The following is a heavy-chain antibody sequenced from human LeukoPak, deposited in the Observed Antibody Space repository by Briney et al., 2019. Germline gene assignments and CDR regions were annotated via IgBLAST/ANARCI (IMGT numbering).Heavy chain of an antibody. D-gene: IGHD6-19*01. CDR3: ARDQAVAVAGRGYFQH. J-gene: IGHJ1*01. CDR1: GFTFSNYA. CDR2: ISSSSSTI. V-gene: IGHV3-48*02. Sequence: GGSLRLSCAASGFTFSNYAMNWVRQAPGKGLEWVSYISSSSSTIYYADSVKGRFTISRDNAKNSLYLQMNSLRDEDTAVYYCARDQAVAVAGRGYFQHWGQGTLVTVSS.